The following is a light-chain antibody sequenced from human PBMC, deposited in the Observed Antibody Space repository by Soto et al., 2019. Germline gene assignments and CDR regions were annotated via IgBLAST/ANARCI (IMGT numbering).Light chain of an antibody. Sequence: EIVMTQSPATLYVSPGERATVSCRASQSVSSNLAWYQQKPGQAPRLLIYGASTRATGIPARFSGSGSGTEFTLTIGSLQSEDLAVYYCQQYNNWPRTFGQGTKLEIK. V-gene: IGKV3-15*01. CDR3: QQYNNWPRT. CDR2: GAS. J-gene: IGKJ2*01. CDR1: QSVSSN.